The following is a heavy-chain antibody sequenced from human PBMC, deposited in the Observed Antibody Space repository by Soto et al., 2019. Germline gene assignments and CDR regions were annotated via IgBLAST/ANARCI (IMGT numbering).Heavy chain of an antibody. D-gene: IGHD6-19*01. CDR3: TCPSGLTETGPDH. J-gene: IGHJ5*02. CDR1: GFTSSNYA. V-gene: IGHV3-23*01. CDR2: TSGDGGST. Sequence: GGSLRLSCAASGFTSSNYALSWVRQAPGKGLEWVSATSGDGGSTSYADSVKGRFTISRTNSKNTLYLQMNRIRADDTAVYYCTCPSGLTETGPDHWGQGTLVTVSS.